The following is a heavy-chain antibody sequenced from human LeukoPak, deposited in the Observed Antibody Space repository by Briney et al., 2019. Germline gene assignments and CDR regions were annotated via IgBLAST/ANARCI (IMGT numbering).Heavy chain of an antibody. CDR3: ASTYYYGSGSYLNWFDP. CDR1: GGSFSGYY. CDR2: INHSGST. J-gene: IGHJ5*02. Sequence: PSETLSLTCAVYGGSFSGYYWGWIRQPPGKGLEWIGEINHSGSTNYNPSLKSRVTISVDTSKNQFSLKLSSVTAADTAVYYCASTYYYGSGSYLNWFDPWGQGTLVTVSS. D-gene: IGHD3-10*01. V-gene: IGHV4-34*01.